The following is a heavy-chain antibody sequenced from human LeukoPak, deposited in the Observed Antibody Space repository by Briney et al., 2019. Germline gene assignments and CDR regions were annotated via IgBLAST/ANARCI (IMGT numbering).Heavy chain of an antibody. CDR2: IYYSGST. CDR1: GGSVSSGYYY. D-gene: IGHD3-22*01. V-gene: IGHV4-61*01. CDR3: ARLGTYSHDSSGYSDAFDI. J-gene: IGHJ3*02. Sequence: SETLSLTCTVSGGSVSSGYYYWSWIRQPPGKGLEWIGYIYYSGSTNYNPSLKSRLTISVDTSKNQFSLKLSSVTAAVTAVYYCARLGTYSHDSSGYSDAFDIWGQGTMVTVSS.